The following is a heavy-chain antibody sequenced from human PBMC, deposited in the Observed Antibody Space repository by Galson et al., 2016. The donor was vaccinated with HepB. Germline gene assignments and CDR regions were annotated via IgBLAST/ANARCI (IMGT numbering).Heavy chain of an antibody. CDR1: GSSITSHY. V-gene: IGHV4-59*11. CDR2: MYNSGST. J-gene: IGHJ4*02. CDR3: ARMLSDRSGFYYFDY. D-gene: IGHD3-22*01. Sequence: SETLSLTCTVSGSSITSHYWSWLRQPPGKGLEWIGYMYNSGSTHYNPPLKSRVTKSVDTSKNQFSLKQSSVTAADTAVYYCARMLSDRSGFYYFDYWGQGILVIVSS.